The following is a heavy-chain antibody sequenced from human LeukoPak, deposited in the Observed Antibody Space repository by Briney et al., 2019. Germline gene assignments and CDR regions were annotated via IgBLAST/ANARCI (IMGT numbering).Heavy chain of an antibody. D-gene: IGHD6-19*01. CDR1: GYTFTSYY. Sequence: ASVKVSCKASGYTFTSYYMHWVRQAPGQGLEWMGIINPSGGSTSYAQKFQGRVTVTRDMSTSTVYMELSSLRSEDTAVYYCAREGAVAGTIDYWGQGTLVTVSS. CDR3: AREGAVAGTIDY. J-gene: IGHJ4*02. V-gene: IGHV1-46*01. CDR2: INPSGGST.